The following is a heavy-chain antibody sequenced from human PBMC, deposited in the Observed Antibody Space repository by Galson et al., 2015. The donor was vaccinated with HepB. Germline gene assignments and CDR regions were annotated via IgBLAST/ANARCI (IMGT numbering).Heavy chain of an antibody. D-gene: IGHD6-19*01. J-gene: IGHJ4*02. V-gene: IGHV3-7*03. CDR3: ARGPYSSGWYPPRSY. CDR2: IKQDGSEK. Sequence: SLRLSCAASGFTFSSYWMSWVRQAPGKGLEWVANIKQDGSEKYYVDSVKGRFTISRDNAKNSLYLQMNSLRAEDTAVYYCARGPYSSGWYPPRSYWGQGTLVSVS. CDR1: GFTFSSYW.